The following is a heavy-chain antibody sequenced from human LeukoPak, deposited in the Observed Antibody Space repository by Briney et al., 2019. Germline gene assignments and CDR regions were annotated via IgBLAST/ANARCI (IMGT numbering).Heavy chain of an antibody. CDR1: KFTFSSYW. Sequence: PGGSLRLSCAASKFTFSSYWMHWVRQAPGKGLEWVANIKEDGSEKHHVDSVKGRFTISRDNAQNSVFLQMNSLRVEDTAMYYCAKGASSAMWFDPWGQGTLVTVSS. J-gene: IGHJ5*02. V-gene: IGHV3-7*01. CDR3: AKGASSAMWFDP. D-gene: IGHD3-16*01. CDR2: IKEDGSEK.